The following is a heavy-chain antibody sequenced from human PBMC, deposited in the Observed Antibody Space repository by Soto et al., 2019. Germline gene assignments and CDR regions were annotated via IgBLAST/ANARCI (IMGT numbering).Heavy chain of an antibody. Sequence: GGSLRLSCAASGFTFSSYAMHWVRQAPGKGLEWVAVISYDGSNKYYADSVKGRFTISRDNSKNTLYLQMNSLRAEDTAVYYCARDKMVRGVTPSEYYYYYYGMDVWGQGTTVTVSS. CDR1: GFTFSSYA. J-gene: IGHJ6*02. CDR3: ARDKMVRGVTPSEYYYYYYGMDV. V-gene: IGHV3-30-3*01. CDR2: ISYDGSNK. D-gene: IGHD3-10*01.